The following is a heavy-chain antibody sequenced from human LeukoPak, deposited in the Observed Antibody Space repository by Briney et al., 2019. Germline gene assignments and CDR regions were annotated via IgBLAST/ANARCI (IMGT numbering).Heavy chain of an antibody. D-gene: IGHD2-2*01. Sequence: GGSLRLSCTASGFTLSNYWISWVRQAPGKGLEWVANINQDGNEKSYVDSVKGRFTISRDNAKNSLFLQVNSLRAEDTAVYYCARRRGSTSTDYWGQGTLVTVSS. CDR3: ARRRGSTSTDY. CDR1: GFTLSNYW. V-gene: IGHV3-7*01. CDR2: INQDGNEK. J-gene: IGHJ4*02.